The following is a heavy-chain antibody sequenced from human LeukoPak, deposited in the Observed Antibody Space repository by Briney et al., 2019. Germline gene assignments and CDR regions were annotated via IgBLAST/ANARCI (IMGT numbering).Heavy chain of an antibody. D-gene: IGHD6-19*01. V-gene: IGHV3-33*08. CDR1: GFSFSTFG. CDR2: IWYDGSNK. Sequence: GGSLRLSCAASGFSFSTFGMHWVRQAPGKGLDWVAVIWYDGSNKYYADSVKGRFTISRDNSKNTLYLQMNSLRAEDTAVYYCARAVRGNWFDPWGQGTLVTVSS. J-gene: IGHJ5*02. CDR3: ARAVRGNWFDP.